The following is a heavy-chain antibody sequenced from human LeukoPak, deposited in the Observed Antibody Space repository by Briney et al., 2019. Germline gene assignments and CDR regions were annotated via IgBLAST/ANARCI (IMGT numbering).Heavy chain of an antibody. Sequence: GGSLRLSCAASGFTFSSSWMTWVRQAPGKGLEWVANIKEDGGETNYVDSAKGRFTISRDNFKNSLYLQMNSLRAEDTAVYYCARDWTPLGSGSYYDAFDLWGQGTMVTVSS. CDR2: IKEDGGET. CDR1: GFTFSSSW. D-gene: IGHD6-19*01. CDR3: ARDWTPLGSGSYYDAFDL. J-gene: IGHJ3*01. V-gene: IGHV3-7*03.